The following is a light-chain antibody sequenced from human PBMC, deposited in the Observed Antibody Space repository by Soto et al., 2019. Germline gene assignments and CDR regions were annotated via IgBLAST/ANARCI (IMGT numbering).Light chain of an antibody. J-gene: IGKJ2*01. CDR2: VAS. CDR3: IQLNNXPYT. Sequence: DIQLTQSPSFLSASVGDIVTITCRASQDITKYLAWYQLKPGKAPELLIFVASTLQSGVPPRFSGSGSVTDFTLTISSLQPEDFVTYHSIQLNNXPYTCGHGTQV. CDR1: QDITKY. V-gene: IGKV1-9*01.